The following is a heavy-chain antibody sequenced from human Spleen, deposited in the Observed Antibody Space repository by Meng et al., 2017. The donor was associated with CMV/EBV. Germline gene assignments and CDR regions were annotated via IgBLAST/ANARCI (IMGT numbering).Heavy chain of an antibody. D-gene: IGHD1-7*01. Sequence: SQTLSLTCTVSGGSISSGYYWSWIRQHPGKGLEWIGYIYYRGSTYYNPSLKSRVTISLDTSKNQFSLKLNSVTAADTAVYFCARETIGTGTSAGSWGQGTLVTVSS. CDR3: ARETIGTGTSAGS. V-gene: IGHV4-30-4*08. J-gene: IGHJ5*02. CDR2: IYYRGST. CDR1: GGSISSGYY.